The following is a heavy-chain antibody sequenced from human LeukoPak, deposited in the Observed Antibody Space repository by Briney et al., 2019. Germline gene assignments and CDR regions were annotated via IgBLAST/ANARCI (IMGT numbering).Heavy chain of an antibody. CDR2: ISAYNGNT. D-gene: IGHD3-22*01. CDR1: GYTFTSYA. V-gene: IGHV1-18*01. Sequence: GASVKVSCKASGYTFTSYAMNWVRQAPGQGLEWMGWISAYNGNTNYAQKLQGRVTMTTDTSTSTAYMELRSLRSDDTAVYYCARGSGYIFYYYYMDVWGKGTTVTASS. CDR3: ARGSGYIFYYYYMDV. J-gene: IGHJ6*03.